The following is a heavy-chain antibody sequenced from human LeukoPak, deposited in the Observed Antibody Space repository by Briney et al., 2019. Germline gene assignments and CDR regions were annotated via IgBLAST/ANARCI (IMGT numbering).Heavy chain of an antibody. CDR3: AKYRGDGYNYNIFDY. V-gene: IGHV3-23*01. CDR2: ISGSGSST. CDR1: GFTFSSYA. Sequence: GGSLRLSCAASGFTFSSYAMSWVRQAPGKGLEWVSAISGSGSSTYYADSVKGRFTISRDNPKNMLYLQMSSLRAEDTAVFYCAKYRGDGYNYNIFDYWGQGTLVTVSS. J-gene: IGHJ4*02. D-gene: IGHD5-24*01.